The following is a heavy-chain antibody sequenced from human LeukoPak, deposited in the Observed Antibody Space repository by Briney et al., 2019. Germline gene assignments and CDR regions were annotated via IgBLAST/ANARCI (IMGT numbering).Heavy chain of an antibody. CDR3: AKDRVAPYYFDY. V-gene: IGHV3-30*04. CDR2: ISYDGSNK. D-gene: IGHD3-3*01. J-gene: IGHJ4*02. CDR1: GFAFSTYP. Sequence: PGRSLRLSCAASGFAFSTYPVHWVRQAPGKGLEWVAVISYDGSNKYYADSVKGRFTISRDNSKNTLYLQMNSLRAEDTAVYYCAKDRVAPYYFDYWGQGTLVTVSS.